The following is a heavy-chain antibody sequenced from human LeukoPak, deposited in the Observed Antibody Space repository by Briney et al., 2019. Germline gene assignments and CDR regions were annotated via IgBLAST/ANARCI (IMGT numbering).Heavy chain of an antibody. J-gene: IGHJ4*02. V-gene: IGHV1-69*04. CDR1: GYTFTSYA. CDR2: IIPILGIA. Sequence: SVKVSCKASGYTFTSYAMHWVRQAPGQRLEWMGRIIPILGIANYAQKFQGRVTITADKSTSTAYMELSSLRSEDTAVYYCARDYTRGDGTYYYDSSGYPNDYWGQGTLVTVSS. D-gene: IGHD3-22*01. CDR3: ARDYTRGDGTYYYDSSGYPNDY.